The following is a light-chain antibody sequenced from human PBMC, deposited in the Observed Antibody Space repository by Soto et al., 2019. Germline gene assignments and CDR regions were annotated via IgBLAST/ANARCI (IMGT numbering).Light chain of an antibody. CDR2: AAS. V-gene: IGKV1-5*01. J-gene: IGKJ2*01. CDR1: QTVSTW. CDR3: QQYNSYLYT. Sequence: DIQMTQSPSTLSASVGDRVTLTCRASQTVSTWLAWYQQKPGKVPKLLIYAASTLQSGVPSRFSGSGSGTEFTLTISSLQPDDFATYYCQQYNSYLYTFGQGTKVDIK.